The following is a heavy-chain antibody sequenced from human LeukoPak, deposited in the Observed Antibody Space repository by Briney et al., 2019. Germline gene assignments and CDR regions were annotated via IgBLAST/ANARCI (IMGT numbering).Heavy chain of an antibody. CDR2: INAGNGNT. V-gene: IGHV1-3*01. D-gene: IGHD6-13*01. CDR1: GYTFTSYA. Sequence: ASVKVSCKASGYTFTSYAMHWVRQAPGQRLERMGWINAGNGNTKYSQKFQGRVTITRDTSASTAYMELSSLRSEDTAVYYCAREGYSSSWFRWDYYGMDVWGQGTTVTVSS. CDR3: AREGYSSSWFRWDYYGMDV. J-gene: IGHJ6*02.